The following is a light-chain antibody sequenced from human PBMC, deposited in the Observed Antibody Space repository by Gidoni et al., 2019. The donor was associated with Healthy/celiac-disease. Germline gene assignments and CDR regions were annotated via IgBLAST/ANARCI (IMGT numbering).Light chain of an antibody. V-gene: IGKV3-11*01. CDR2: DAS. J-gene: IGKJ2*01. CDR3: QQRSNWPPEYT. CDR1: QSVSSY. Sequence: IVLTQSPATLSLSPGERATLSCRASQSVSSYLAWYQQKPGQSPRLLIYDASNRATGIPARFSGSGSRTDFTLTISSLEPEDFAVYYCQQRSNWPPEYTFGQETKLEIK.